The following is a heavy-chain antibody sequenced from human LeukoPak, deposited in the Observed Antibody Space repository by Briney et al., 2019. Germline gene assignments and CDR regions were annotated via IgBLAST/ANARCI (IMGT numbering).Heavy chain of an antibody. Sequence: GGSLRLSCAASGVTFSNYKMNWVRQAPRKGLERVSSISSTSSEKAYADSVKGRFTISRDNAKNSLYLQMNSLRAEDTAVYYCARPSEQRDYYDSSDYYPYWGQGTLVTVSS. CDR3: ARPSEQRDYYDSSDYYPY. CDR1: GVTFSNYK. D-gene: IGHD3-22*01. CDR2: ISSTSSEK. V-gene: IGHV3-21*04. J-gene: IGHJ4*02.